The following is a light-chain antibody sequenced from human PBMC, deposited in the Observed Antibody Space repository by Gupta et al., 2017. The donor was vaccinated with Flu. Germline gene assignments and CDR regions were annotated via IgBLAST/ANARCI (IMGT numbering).Light chain of an antibody. CDR1: RKIDSY. CDR3: QHRDSFPST. Sequence: PSSLSAYVGDTLTITCRASRKIDSYLNWFQQTPGIAPKLLVYAASRLQRGAPSRFSGRGSGTEFTLTISGLQPEDFVTYYCQHRDSFPSTFGQGTTVDI. J-gene: IGKJ2*01. CDR2: AAS. V-gene: IGKV1-39*01.